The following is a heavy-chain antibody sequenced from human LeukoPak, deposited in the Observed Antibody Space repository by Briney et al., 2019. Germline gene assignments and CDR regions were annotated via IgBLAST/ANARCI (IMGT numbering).Heavy chain of an antibody. CDR1: GFTFIDYA. D-gene: IGHD2-2*01. CDR2: ISSDGADK. CDR3: AKSGCSGTRCYVNL. J-gene: IGHJ4*02. Sequence: GSLRLSCSASGFTFIDYAMHWVRQAPGRGLEWVAVISSDGADKYHAESGKGRFTISRDNSKNTVYLQMNSLGAEDTAVYYCAKSGCSGTRCYVNLWGQGTLVTVSS. V-gene: IGHV3-30*18.